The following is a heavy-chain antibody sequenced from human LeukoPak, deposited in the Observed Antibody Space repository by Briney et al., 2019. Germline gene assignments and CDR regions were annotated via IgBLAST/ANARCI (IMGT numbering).Heavy chain of an antibody. Sequence: SQTLSLTCTVSGGSISSGSYYWSWLRQPAGQGLEWIGRIYTSGSTNYNPYLKSRVTISVDTSKNQFSLKLSSVTAADTAVYYCARGNNDYGDYEAHYCDYWGQGTLVTVSS. CDR2: IYTSGST. CDR1: GGSISSGSYY. CDR3: ARGNNDYGDYEAHYCDY. D-gene: IGHD4-17*01. J-gene: IGHJ4*02. V-gene: IGHV4-61*02.